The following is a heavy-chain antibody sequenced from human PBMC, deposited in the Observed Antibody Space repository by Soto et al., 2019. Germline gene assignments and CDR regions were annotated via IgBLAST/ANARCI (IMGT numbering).Heavy chain of an antibody. J-gene: IGHJ6*03. CDR2: ISSSSSTI. CDR3: ARGDYSKFYYYYYYMDV. D-gene: IGHD4-4*01. CDR1: GFTFSSYS. V-gene: IGHV3-48*01. Sequence: EVQLVESGGGLVQPGGSLRLSCAASGFTFSSYSMNWVRQAPGKGLEWVSYISSSSSTIYYADSVKGRFTISRDNAKNSLYLQMNSLRAEETAVYYCARGDYSKFYYYYYYMDVWGKGTTVTVSS.